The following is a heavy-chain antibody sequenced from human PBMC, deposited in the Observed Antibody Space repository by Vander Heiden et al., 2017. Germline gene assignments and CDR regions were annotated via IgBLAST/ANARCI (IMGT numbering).Heavy chain of an antibody. D-gene: IGHD3-22*01. J-gene: IGHJ4*02. CDR3: SRGGRSYYDSDGYFDY. CDR1: GGSISSYY. CDR2: MYYSGST. V-gene: IGHV4-59*01. Sequence: QVQLQESGPGLVKTSETLSLTCPVSGGSISSYYWSWIRQPPGKGLEWIGYMYYSGSTNYNPSLKSRVTISVDTSKNQFSLKLTSVTAADTAVYFCSRGGRSYYDSDGYFDYWGQGTLVTVSS.